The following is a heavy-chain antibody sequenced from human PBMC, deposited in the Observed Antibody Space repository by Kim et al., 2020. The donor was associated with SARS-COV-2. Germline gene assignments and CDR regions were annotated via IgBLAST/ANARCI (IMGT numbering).Heavy chain of an antibody. V-gene: IGHV3-23*01. CDR1: GFTFTNYN. J-gene: IGHJ4*02. CDR3: AKGWGAN. Sequence: GGSLRLSCAASGFTFTNYNMSWVRQASGKGLERVSGFSGRRDSTYYEESVKGRFTITRDTSKNTLYLQMDSLRAEDTAIYYCAKGWGANWGQGTLVTVSS. D-gene: IGHD3-16*01. CDR2: FSGRRDST.